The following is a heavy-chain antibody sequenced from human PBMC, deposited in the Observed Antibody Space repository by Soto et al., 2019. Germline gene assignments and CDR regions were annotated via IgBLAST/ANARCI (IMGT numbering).Heavy chain of an antibody. CDR1: GFTFSSYD. D-gene: IGHD5-12*01. V-gene: IGHV3-13*01. Sequence: EVQLVESGGGLVQPGGSLRLSCAASGFTFSSYDMHWVRQATGKGLEWVSAIGTAGDTYYPGSVKGRFTISRENANNSLYLQMNSLRAGDTAVYYCARGSYSGYDWGGEFDYWGQGTLVTVSS. CDR2: IGTAGDT. CDR3: ARGSYSGYDWGGEFDY. J-gene: IGHJ4*02.